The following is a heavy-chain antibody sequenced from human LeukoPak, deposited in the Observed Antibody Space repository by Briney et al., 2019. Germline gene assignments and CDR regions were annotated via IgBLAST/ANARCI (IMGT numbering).Heavy chain of an antibody. CDR2: IYYIGST. D-gene: IGHD6-13*01. Sequence: PSETLSLTCTVSGGSISSYYWSWIRQPPGKGLEWIGYIYYIGSTNYNPSLKSRVTISVDTSKNQFSLKLSSVTAADTAVYYCARAYTSSCRWFDPWGQGTLVTVSS. CDR1: GGSISSYY. CDR3: ARAYTSSCRWFDP. J-gene: IGHJ5*02. V-gene: IGHV4-59*01.